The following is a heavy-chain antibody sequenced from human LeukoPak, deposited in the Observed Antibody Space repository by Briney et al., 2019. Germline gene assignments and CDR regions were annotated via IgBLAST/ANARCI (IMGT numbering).Heavy chain of an antibody. J-gene: IGHJ4*02. D-gene: IGHD6-19*01. Sequence: GPVKVSCKTSGYTVTSYAMNWVRQAPGQGLEWMGWINTNTGNPTYAQGFTGRFVFSLDTSVSTAYLQISSLKAEDTAVYYCARATYSSGWYFDYWGQGTLVTVSS. CDR1: GYTVTSYA. CDR3: ARATYSSGWYFDY. V-gene: IGHV7-4-1*02. CDR2: INTNTGNP.